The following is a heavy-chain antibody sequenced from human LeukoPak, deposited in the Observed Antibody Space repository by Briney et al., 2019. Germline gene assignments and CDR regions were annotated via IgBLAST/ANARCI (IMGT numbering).Heavy chain of an antibody. CDR1: GFTFSSYS. CDR2: ISSSSSYI. Sequence: PGGSLRLSCAASGFTFSSYSMNWVRQAPGKGLEWVSSISSSSSYIYYADSVKGRFTISRDNAKNSLYLQMNSLRAEDTAVYYCARGRGFLVAAATYFDYWGQGTLITVSS. D-gene: IGHD2-15*01. CDR3: ARGRGFLVAAATYFDY. J-gene: IGHJ4*02. V-gene: IGHV3-21*01.